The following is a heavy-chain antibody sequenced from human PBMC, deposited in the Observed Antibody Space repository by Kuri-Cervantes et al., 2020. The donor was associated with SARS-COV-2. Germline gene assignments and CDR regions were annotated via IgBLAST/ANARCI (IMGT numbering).Heavy chain of an antibody. Sequence: SCSVSGGSISSGAYSWTWIRQPPGKGLEWIGYMYHSGRSYYNPSLKSRVTISVDRSKNQFSLNLSSVTATDTAVYYCARDRITIFGRYYYGMDVWGQGTTVT. V-gene: IGHV4-30-2*01. CDR2: MYHSGRS. J-gene: IGHJ6*02. CDR3: ARDRITIFGRYYYGMDV. CDR1: GGSISSGAYS. D-gene: IGHD3-3*01.